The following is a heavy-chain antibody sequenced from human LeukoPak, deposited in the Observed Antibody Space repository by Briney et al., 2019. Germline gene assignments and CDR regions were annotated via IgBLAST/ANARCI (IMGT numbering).Heavy chain of an antibody. CDR1: GFTFSRYG. D-gene: IGHD3-10*01. Sequence: QSGGSLRLSCAASGFTFSRYGMSWVRHAPGKGLEWASAISGSGGSTYYADSVKGQFTISRDNSKNTLYLQMNSLRAEDTAVYYCAKDYYFGIGSGSPFDYWGQGTLVTVSS. V-gene: IGHV3-23*01. J-gene: IGHJ4*02. CDR2: ISGSGGST. CDR3: AKDYYFGIGSGSPFDY.